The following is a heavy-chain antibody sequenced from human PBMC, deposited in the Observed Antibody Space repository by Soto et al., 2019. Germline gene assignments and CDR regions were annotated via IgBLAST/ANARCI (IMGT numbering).Heavy chain of an antibody. J-gene: IGHJ5*02. D-gene: IGHD2-2*01. CDR2: IYPGDSDT. CDR3: ARQTTPQYCSSTSCYDWSWFDP. V-gene: IGHV5-51*01. CDR1: GYSFTSYW. Sequence: VESLKISCKGSGYSFTSYWIGWVRQMPGKGLEWMGIIYPGDSDTRYSPSFQGQVTISADKSISTAYLQWSSLKASDTAMYYCARQTTPQYCSSTSCYDWSWFDPWGQGTLVTVSS.